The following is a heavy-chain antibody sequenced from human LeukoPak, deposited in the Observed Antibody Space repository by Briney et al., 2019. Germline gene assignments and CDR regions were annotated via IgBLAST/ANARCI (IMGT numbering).Heavy chain of an antibody. CDR1: GFTFSTYA. J-gene: IGHJ1*01. Sequence: PGGSLTLSCAASGFTFSTYAMSWVRQAPGKGLEWVSAISGSGGKTYYADSVKGRFTISRDNSKNTLYLQMDSLRVEDTAVYYCATGGLSSIFNDNWARGTLVSVSS. D-gene: IGHD3-3*02. V-gene: IGHV3-23*01. CDR3: ATGGLSSIFNDN. CDR2: ISGSGGKT.